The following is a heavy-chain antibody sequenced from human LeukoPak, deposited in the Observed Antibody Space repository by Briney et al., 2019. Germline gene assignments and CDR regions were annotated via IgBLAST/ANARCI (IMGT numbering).Heavy chain of an antibody. V-gene: IGHV1-24*01. CDR2: FDPEDGET. Sequence: ASVNVSCKVSGYTLTELSMHWVRQAPGKGLEWMGGFDPEDGETIYAQKFQGRVTMTEDTSTDTAYMELSSLRSEDTAVYYCATVRGSGSYYNGAFDIWGQGTMVTVSS. J-gene: IGHJ3*02. D-gene: IGHD3-10*01. CDR1: GYTLTELS. CDR3: ATVRGSGSYYNGAFDI.